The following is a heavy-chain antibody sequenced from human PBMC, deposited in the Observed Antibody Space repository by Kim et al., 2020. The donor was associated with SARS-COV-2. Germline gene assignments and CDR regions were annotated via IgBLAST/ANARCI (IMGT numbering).Heavy chain of an antibody. CDR3: VRGYAGGPLDL. CDR1: GFTFDDYG. D-gene: IGHD3-16*01. V-gene: IGHV3-20*01. J-gene: IGHJ5*02. Sequence: GGSLRLSCTASGFTFDDYGMSWVRQAPGKGLEWVSGINRNGDSTGYADSVKGRFTISRHNAKNSVFLQMNSPRAEETALYHCVRGYAGGPLDLGGQGTLVTVSS. CDR2: INRNGDST.